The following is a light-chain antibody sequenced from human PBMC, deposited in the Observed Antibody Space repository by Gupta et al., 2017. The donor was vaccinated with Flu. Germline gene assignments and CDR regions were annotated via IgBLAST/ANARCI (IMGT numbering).Light chain of an antibody. CDR2: DVS. V-gene: IGLV2-11*03. CDR1: SSDVGGYNY. CDR3: CSFAGSYTWV. Sequence: TSSDVGGYNYVSWYRQHPGKAPKPMIDDVSKRPSGVPDRFSGSKSGNTASLTISGLQAEAEADYYCCSFAGSYTWVFGGGTKLTVL. J-gene: IGLJ3*02.